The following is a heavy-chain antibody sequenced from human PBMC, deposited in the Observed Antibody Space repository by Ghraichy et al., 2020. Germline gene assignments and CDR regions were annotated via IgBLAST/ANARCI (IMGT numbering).Heavy chain of an antibody. J-gene: IGHJ3*01. D-gene: IGHD2-2*01. CDR1: GGSLSSRGMC. CDR2: IDWDDDK. CDR3: ARMNSTSYALTLNAFDL. Sequence: SGPTLVKPTQTLTLTCTLSGGSLSSRGMCVSWIRQTPGQALEWLARIDWDDDKHYATSLKTRLTISKDTSKNQVVLTMTNMDPADTATYYCARMNSTSYALTLNAFDLWGQGTMVTVSS. V-gene: IGHV2-70*11.